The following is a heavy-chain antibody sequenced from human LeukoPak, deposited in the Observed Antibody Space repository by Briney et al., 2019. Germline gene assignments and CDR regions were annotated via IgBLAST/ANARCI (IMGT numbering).Heavy chain of an antibody. CDR1: GGSISGSRHY. V-gene: IGHV4-39*01. D-gene: IGHD3-22*01. CDR3: VRRVAGSSYRDY. J-gene: IGHJ4*02. CDR2: ILYSGST. Sequence: SETLSLTCTVSGGSISGSRHYWGWIRQPPGKGLEWIGNILYSGSTNYNPSLKSRVTISVDTAKNQFSLKLSSVTAADTADYYCVRRVAGSSYRDYWGQGTLVTVSS.